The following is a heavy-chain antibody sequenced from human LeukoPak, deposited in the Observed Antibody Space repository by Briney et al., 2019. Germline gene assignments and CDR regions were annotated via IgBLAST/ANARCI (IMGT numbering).Heavy chain of an antibody. CDR3: ASLQPDAFDI. Sequence: SETLSLTCTVSGGSFSSSSYYWGWIRQPPGRGLEWIGSIYYSGSTYYNPSLKSRVTISVDTSKNQFSLKLSSVTAADTAVYYCASLQPDAFDIWGQGTRVTVSS. V-gene: IGHV4-39*01. CDR2: IYYSGST. J-gene: IGHJ3*02. CDR1: GGSFSSSSYY. D-gene: IGHD1-1*01.